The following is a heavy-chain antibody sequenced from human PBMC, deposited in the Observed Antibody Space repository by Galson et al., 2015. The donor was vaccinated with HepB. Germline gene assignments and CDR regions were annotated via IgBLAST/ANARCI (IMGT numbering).Heavy chain of an antibody. J-gene: IGHJ5*02. Sequence: SLRLSCAASGFTFSSYAMSWVRQAPGKGLEWVSGISGSGGTTYNADSVKGRFTISRDNSKNTPYLQMNSLRADDTAVYYCAKWRLSERWFDPWGQGTLVTVSS. V-gene: IGHV3-23*01. D-gene: IGHD1-1*01. CDR2: ISGSGGTT. CDR3: AKWRLSERWFDP. CDR1: GFTFSSYA.